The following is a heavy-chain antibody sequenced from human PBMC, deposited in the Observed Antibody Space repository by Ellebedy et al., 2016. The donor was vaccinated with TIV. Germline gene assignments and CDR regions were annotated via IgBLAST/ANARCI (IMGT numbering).Heavy chain of an antibody. D-gene: IGHD3-10*01. CDR3: AKESRDYFDY. V-gene: IGHV3-9*01. J-gene: IGHJ4*02. CDR2: ISWNSGSI. CDR1: GFTFDDYA. Sequence: GGSLRLSXAASGFTFDDYAMHWVRQAPGKGLEWVSGISWNSGSIGYADSVKGRFTISRDNAKNSLYLQMNSLRAEDTALYYCAKESRDYFDYWGQGTLVTVSS.